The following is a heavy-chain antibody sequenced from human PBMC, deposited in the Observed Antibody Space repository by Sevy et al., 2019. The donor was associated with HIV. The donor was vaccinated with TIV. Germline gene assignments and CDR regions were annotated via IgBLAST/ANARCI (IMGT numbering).Heavy chain of an antibody. J-gene: IGHJ4*02. Sequence: GGSLRLSCAASGFTFSSYSMNWVRQAPGKGLEWVSSISSSSSYIYYADSVKGRFIISRDNAKNSLYLQMNSLRAEDTAVYYCARGSKQWLAYDYWGQGTLVTVSS. CDR3: ARGSKQWLAYDY. CDR2: ISSSSSYI. D-gene: IGHD6-19*01. V-gene: IGHV3-21*01. CDR1: GFTFSSYS.